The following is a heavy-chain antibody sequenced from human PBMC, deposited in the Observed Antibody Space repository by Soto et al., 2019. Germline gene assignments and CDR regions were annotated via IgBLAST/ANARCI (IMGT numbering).Heavy chain of an antibody. CDR3: AKDRVTTVIYDAFDI. J-gene: IGHJ3*02. Sequence: GGSLRLSCAASGFTFSSYGMHWVRQAPGKGLEWVAVISYDGSNKYYADSVKGRFTISRDNSKNTLYLQMNSLRAEDTAVYYCAKDRVTTVIYDAFDIWGQGTMVTVSS. CDR2: ISYDGSNK. D-gene: IGHD4-17*01. CDR1: GFTFSSYG. V-gene: IGHV3-30*18.